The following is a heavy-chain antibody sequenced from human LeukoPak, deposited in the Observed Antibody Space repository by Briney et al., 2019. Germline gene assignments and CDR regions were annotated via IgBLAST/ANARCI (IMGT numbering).Heavy chain of an antibody. V-gene: IGHV3-23*01. CDR3: AKQRPRIAAAGSWFDY. CDR2: ISGSGGST. D-gene: IGHD6-13*01. CDR1: GFNFSSYA. Sequence: GRSLRLSCAASGFNFSSYAMSWVRQTPGKGLDWVSTISGSGGSTYYADSVKGQFTISQVNSKDTLDLQMNSLRAEDTAVYYCAKQRPRIAAAGSWFDYWGQGTLVTVSS. J-gene: IGHJ4*02.